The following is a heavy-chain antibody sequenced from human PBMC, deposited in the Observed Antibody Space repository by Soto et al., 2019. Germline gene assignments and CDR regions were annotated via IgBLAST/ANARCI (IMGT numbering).Heavy chain of an antibody. V-gene: IGHV4-61*08. CDR3: ARIPVDTSMIYWLDP. J-gene: IGHJ5*02. D-gene: IGHD5-18*01. Sequence: PSETLSLTCTVSGGSVSRGDYYWSWIRQPPGKGLECIGYIYYSGNTNYNPSLKSRVIISVGASKNLFSLKLTSVTAADTAVYYCARIPVDTSMIYWLDPWGQGTLVTVSS. CDR1: GGSVSRGDYY. CDR2: IYYSGNT.